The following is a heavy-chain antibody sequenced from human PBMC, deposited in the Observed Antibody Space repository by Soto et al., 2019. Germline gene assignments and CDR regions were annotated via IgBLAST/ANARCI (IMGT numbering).Heavy chain of an antibody. CDR3: GMRGYAFWSGSLWATDAFDI. CDR2: INHSGST. V-gene: IGHV4-34*01. J-gene: IGHJ3*02. Sequence: PSSTXSLTCAFCVVCFMGYYCILIRHPPGKGLECIGEINHSGSTNYNPSLKSRVTISVDTSKNQFSLKLSSVTAADTAVYYCGMRGYAFWSGSLWATDAFDIWAKGTLVTVSS. CDR1: VVCFMGYY. D-gene: IGHD3-3*01.